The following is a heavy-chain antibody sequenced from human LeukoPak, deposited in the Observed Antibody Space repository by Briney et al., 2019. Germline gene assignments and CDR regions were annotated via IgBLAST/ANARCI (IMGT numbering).Heavy chain of an antibody. CDR3: ARVRSIVVVPANTRFDY. CDR2: IIHSGST. Sequence: SETLSLTCAVYGGSFSGYYWNWIRQPPGKGLEWIGEIIHSGSTNYNPSLKSQVTISVDTSKNQFSLKLSSVTAADTAVYYCARVRSIVVVPANTRFDYWGQGTLVTVSS. J-gene: IGHJ4*02. D-gene: IGHD2-2*01. V-gene: IGHV4-34*12. CDR1: GGSFSGYY.